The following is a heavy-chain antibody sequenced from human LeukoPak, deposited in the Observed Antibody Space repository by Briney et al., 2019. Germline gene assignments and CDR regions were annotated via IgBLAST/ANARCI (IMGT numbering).Heavy chain of an antibody. J-gene: IGHJ4*02. Sequence: GASVKVSCNASGYTFTSYDVNRVRQATGQGLEWMGWVNPNSGNTAYAQNFQGRVTMTSDTSINTAYMELSSLRSEDTAVYYCARGAWTSSFDYWGQGTLVTVSS. CDR1: GYTFTSYD. D-gene: IGHD6-6*01. V-gene: IGHV1-8*01. CDR3: ARGAWTSSFDY. CDR2: VNPNSGNT.